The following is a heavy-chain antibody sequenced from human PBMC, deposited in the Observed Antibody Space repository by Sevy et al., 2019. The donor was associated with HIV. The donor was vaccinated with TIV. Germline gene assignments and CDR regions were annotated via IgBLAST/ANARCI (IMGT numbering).Heavy chain of an antibody. V-gene: IGHV3-72*01. CDR1: GFTLSDHY. J-gene: IGHJ4*02. CDR2: TRNKADGYTT. D-gene: IGHD6-13*01. CDR3: ATHASIAAAGRVFDY. Sequence: GGSLRLSCVASGFTLSDHYMEWVRQAPGKGLEWVGRTRNKADGYTTEYAAYVKGRFTISRDESKNSLYVQMNSLKAEDTAVYYCATHASIAAAGRVFDYWGQGTLVTVSS.